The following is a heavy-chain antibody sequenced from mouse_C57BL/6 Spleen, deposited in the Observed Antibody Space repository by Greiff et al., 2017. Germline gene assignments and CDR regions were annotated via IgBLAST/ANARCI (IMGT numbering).Heavy chain of an antibody. D-gene: IGHD2-3*01. CDR2: IYPSDSET. V-gene: IGHV1-61*01. CDR1: GYTFTSYW. CDR3: ASQPLYDGYPFAY. Sequence: QVQLQQPGAELVRPGSSVKLSCKASGYTFTSYWMDWVKQRPGQGLEWIGNIYPSDSETHYNQKFKDKATLTVDKSSSTAYMQLSSLTSEDSAVYYCASQPLYDGYPFAYWGQGTLVTVSA. J-gene: IGHJ3*01.